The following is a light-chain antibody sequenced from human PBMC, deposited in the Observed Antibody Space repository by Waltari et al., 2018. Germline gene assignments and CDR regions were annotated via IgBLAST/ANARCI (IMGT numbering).Light chain of an antibody. J-gene: IGLJ3*02. Sequence: QLVVTQSPSASASLGASVKLTCTLSSGHSSNVIAWLQQQPEKGPRYLMKVNSDGSHSRGDGIPARFSGSSSGAERYLTISSLQAEDEADYYCQTGGHGTWVFGGGTKLTVL. CDR2: VNSDGSH. V-gene: IGLV4-69*01. CDR3: QTGGHGTWV. CDR1: SGHSSNV.